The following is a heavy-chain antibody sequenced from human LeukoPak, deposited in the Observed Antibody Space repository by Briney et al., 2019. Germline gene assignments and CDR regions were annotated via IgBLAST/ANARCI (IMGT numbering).Heavy chain of an antibody. D-gene: IGHD1-26*01. CDR1: GYTFNTYG. J-gene: IGHJ4*02. CDR3: ARDAIVGATHFDY. Sequence: GASVKVSCKASGYTFNTYGITWVRQAPGQGLEWMGWISGYNGNTNYAQKLQGRVTMTTDTSTSTAYMELRSLRSDDTAVYYCARDAIVGATHFDYWGQGTLVTVSS. V-gene: IGHV1-18*01. CDR2: ISGYNGNT.